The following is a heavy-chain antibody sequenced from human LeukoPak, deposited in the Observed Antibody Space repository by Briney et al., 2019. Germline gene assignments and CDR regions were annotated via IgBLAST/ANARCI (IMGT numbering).Heavy chain of an antibody. CDR2: ISSSSSCI. Sequence: GGSLRLSCAASGFTFSSYSMNWVRQAPGKGLEWVSSISSSSSCIYYADSVKGRFTISRDNAKNSLYLQMNSLRAEDTAVYYCARDYGAVAPWELDAFDIWGQGTMVTVSS. CDR3: ARDYGAVAPWELDAFDI. CDR1: GFTFSSYS. V-gene: IGHV3-21*01. D-gene: IGHD6-19*01. J-gene: IGHJ3*02.